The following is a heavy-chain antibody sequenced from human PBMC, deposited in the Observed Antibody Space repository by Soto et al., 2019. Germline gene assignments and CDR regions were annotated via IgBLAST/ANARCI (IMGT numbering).Heavy chain of an antibody. Sequence: QVQLVQSGAEVKKPGASVKVSCKASGYTFTSYYMHWVRQAPGQGLEWMGIINPSGGSTSYAQKFPGRVTMTRDTSTSTVYMERSSLRSEDTAVYYCARVSSWSCFDYWGQGTLVTVSS. D-gene: IGHD6-13*01. CDR1: GYTFTSYY. V-gene: IGHV1-46*01. J-gene: IGHJ4*02. CDR2: INPSGGST. CDR3: ARVSSWSCFDY.